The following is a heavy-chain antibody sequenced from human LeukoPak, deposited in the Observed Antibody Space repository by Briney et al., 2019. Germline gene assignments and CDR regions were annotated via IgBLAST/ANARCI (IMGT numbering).Heavy chain of an antibody. Sequence: SETLSLTCTVSGGSISSYYWSWIRQPPGKGLEWIGYIYYSGSTNYNPSLKSRVTISVDTSKNQFSLKLSSVTAADTAVYYCARQSLRTDAFDIWGQGTMVTVSS. CDR2: IYYSGST. V-gene: IGHV4-59*08. D-gene: IGHD3-10*01. CDR1: GGSISSYY. CDR3: ARQSLRTDAFDI. J-gene: IGHJ3*02.